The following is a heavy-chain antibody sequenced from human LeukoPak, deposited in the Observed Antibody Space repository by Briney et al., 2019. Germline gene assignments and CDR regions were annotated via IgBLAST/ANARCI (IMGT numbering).Heavy chain of an antibody. CDR2: ISGDGGST. CDR3: AKGSGYSYDQGVFDY. D-gene: IGHD5-18*01. V-gene: IGHV3-43*02. Sequence: PGGSLRLSCTASGFTFSQYWMHWVRQAPGKGLEWVSLISGDGGSTYYADSVKGRLTISRDNSKNSLYLQMNSLRTEDTALYYCAKGSGYSYDQGVFDYWGQGTLVTVSS. J-gene: IGHJ4*02. CDR1: GFTFSQYW.